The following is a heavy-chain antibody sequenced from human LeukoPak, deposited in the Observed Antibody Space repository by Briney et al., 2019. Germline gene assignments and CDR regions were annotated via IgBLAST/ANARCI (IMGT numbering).Heavy chain of an antibody. CDR1: GFTFSSYE. Sequence: TGGSLRLSSAASGFTFSSYEMNWVRQAPGKGLEWVSYISSSGSTIYYADSVKGRFTISRDNGKNSLYLQMNSLRAEDTAVYYCAELGITMIGGVWGKGTTVTISS. CDR3: AELGITMIGGV. J-gene: IGHJ6*04. V-gene: IGHV3-48*03. CDR2: ISSSGSTI. D-gene: IGHD3-10*02.